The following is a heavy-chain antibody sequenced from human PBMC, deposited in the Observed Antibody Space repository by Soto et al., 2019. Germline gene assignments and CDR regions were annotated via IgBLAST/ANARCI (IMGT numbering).Heavy chain of an antibody. D-gene: IGHD2-8*02. Sequence: PGGSLRLSCAASGFTFYTSGMHWVRQVPGKGLQWVAISWYDGGTKYYADSVRGRFTVSRDNSKNTLYLQMNSLRDEETAVYYCARIDCTGNNCKPYYHYFMDFCCQGTTVTVSS. CDR2: SWYDGGTK. CDR3: ARIDCTGNNCKPYYHYFMDF. CDR1: GFTFYTSG. V-gene: IGHV3-33*01. J-gene: IGHJ6*02.